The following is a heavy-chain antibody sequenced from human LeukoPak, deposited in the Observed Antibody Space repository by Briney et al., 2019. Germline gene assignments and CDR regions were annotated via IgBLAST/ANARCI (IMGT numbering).Heavy chain of an antibody. CDR3: ARGPLLRDGYKYYFDY. CDR2: INPSGGST. D-gene: IGHD5-24*01. Sequence: GASVKVSCKASGYTFTSYYMHWVRQAPGQGLEWMGIINPSGGSTSYAQKFQGRVTMTRDTSTSTVYMELSSLRSEDTAVYYCARGPLLRDGYKYYFDYWGQGTLVTDSS. V-gene: IGHV1-46*01. J-gene: IGHJ4*02. CDR1: GYTFTSYY.